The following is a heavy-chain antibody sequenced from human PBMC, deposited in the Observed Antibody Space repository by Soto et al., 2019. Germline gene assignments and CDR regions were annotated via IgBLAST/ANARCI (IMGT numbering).Heavy chain of an antibody. V-gene: IGHV3-7*01. CDR2: VKQDGSQS. D-gene: IGHD6-19*01. CDR1: GFTFSRDW. CDR3: VRDGSSDWHFDS. J-gene: IGHJ4*02. Sequence: GGSLRLSCEASGFTFSRDWMSWIRQAPGKGLEWVANVKQDGSQSYFVDSVKGRFTMFRDNANNSLFLLMNSLRAEDTAVYYCVRDGSSDWHFDSWGQGTLVTVSS.